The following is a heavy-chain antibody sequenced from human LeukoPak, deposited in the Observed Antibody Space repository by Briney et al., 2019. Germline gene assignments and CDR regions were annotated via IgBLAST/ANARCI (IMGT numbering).Heavy chain of an antibody. CDR2: ISYDGSNE. V-gene: IGHV3-30*03. CDR1: GFTFSSYS. CDR3: ARVLNYYDCSGYYFSY. D-gene: IGHD3-22*01. J-gene: IGHJ4*02. Sequence: GGSLRLSCAAFGFTFSSYSMHWVRQAPGKGLEWVAVISYDGSNEYYADSVKGRFAISRDNSKNTLYLQMNSLRVEDTAVYYCARVLNYYDCSGYYFSYWGQGTLVTVSS.